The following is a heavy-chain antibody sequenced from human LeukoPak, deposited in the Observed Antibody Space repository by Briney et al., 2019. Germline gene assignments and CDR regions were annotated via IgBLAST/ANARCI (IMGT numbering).Heavy chain of an antibody. CDR2: TYYRSKWYN. CDR3: ARDIAVAGGNWFDP. V-gene: IGHV6-1*01. CDR1: GDXLSSNSAA. Sequence: SQTLSLTCAISGDXLSSNSAAWNWIRQSPSRGLEWLGRTYYRSKWYNDYAVSVKSRITINPDTSKNQFSLQLNSVTPEDTAVYYCARDIAVAGGNWFDPWGQGTLVTVSS. J-gene: IGHJ5*02. D-gene: IGHD6-19*01.